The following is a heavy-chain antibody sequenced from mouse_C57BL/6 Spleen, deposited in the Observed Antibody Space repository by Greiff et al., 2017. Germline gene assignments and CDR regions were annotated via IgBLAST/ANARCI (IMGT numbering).Heavy chain of an antibody. CDR1: GYTFTGYW. J-gene: IGHJ3*01. Sequence: VQLQQSGAELMKPGASVKFSCKASGYTFTGYWIEWVKQRPGHGLEWIGRIFPGSGSTNYNEKFKGKATFTADTSSTTAYMQLSSLTTEDSAIYYCARSDYCNYGWFAYWGQGTLVTVSA. CDR2: IFPGSGST. CDR3: ARSDYCNYGWFAY. V-gene: IGHV1-9*01. D-gene: IGHD2-1*01.